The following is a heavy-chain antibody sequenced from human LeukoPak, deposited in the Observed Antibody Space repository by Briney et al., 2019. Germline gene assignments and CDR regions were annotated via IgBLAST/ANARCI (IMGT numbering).Heavy chain of an antibody. CDR3: ARDHYCSGCSCYWRFDY. CDR1: GYTFTGYY. J-gene: IGHJ4*02. D-gene: IGHD2-15*01. V-gene: IGHV1-2*02. Sequence: ASVKVSCKASGYTFTGYYIHWVRQAPGQGLEWMGWIYPNSGGTNYAQKFQGRVTMTRDTSISTAYMELSRLRSDDTAVYYCARDHYCSGCSCYWRFDYWGQGTLVTVSS. CDR2: IYPNSGGT.